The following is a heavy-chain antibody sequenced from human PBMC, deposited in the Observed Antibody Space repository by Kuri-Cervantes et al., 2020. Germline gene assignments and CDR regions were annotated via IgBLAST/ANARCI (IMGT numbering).Heavy chain of an antibody. CDR1: GFSFSSYG. CDR2: ISSSSSYI. Sequence: GESLKISCAASGFSFSSYGMSWVRQAPGKGLEWVSSISSSSSYIYYADSVKGRFTISRDNAKNSLYLQMNSLRAEDTAVYYCAREVAWSLDIVGTYYYYGMDVWGQGTTVTVSS. V-gene: IGHV3-21*01. J-gene: IGHJ6*02. D-gene: IGHD5-12*01. CDR3: AREVAWSLDIVGTYYYYGMDV.